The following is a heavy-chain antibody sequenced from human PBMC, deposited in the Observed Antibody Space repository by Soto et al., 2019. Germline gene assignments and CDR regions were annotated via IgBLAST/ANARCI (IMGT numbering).Heavy chain of an antibody. J-gene: IGHJ6*02. V-gene: IGHV3-66*01. CDR3: ARYDSSGYYWPYYYYGMDV. CDR2: LYISGST. D-gene: IGHD3-22*01. CDR1: EFNFISNY. Sequence: GRPMRLSCAASEFNFISNYIGWVSKDTRQGLEWVSVLYISGSTFYADSVKGRFTIYRDSSKNTLYLQMNSLRAEDTAVYYCARYDSSGYYWPYYYYGMDVWGQGTTVPVSS.